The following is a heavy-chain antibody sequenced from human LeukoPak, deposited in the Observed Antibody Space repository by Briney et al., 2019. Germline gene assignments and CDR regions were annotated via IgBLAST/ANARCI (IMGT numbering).Heavy chain of an antibody. V-gene: IGHV4-59*01. CDR1: GGSISSYH. CDR2: IYYSGST. J-gene: IGHJ4*02. Sequence: SETLSLTCTVSGGSISSYHWSWIRQPPGKGLEWIGYIYYSGSTNYNPSLKSRVTIPVDTSKNQFSLKLSSVTAADTAVYYCARRGSSWYNYFDYWGQGTLVTVSS. D-gene: IGHD6-13*01. CDR3: ARRGSSWYNYFDY.